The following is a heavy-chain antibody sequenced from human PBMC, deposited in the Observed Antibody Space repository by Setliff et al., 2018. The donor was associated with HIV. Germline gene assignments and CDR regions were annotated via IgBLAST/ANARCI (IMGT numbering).Heavy chain of an antibody. CDR1: GDSIRGYY. D-gene: IGHD5-12*01. CDR3: ARQMPIPGIAITPVDY. Sequence: SETLSLTCTVSGDSIRGYYWSWIRQPPGKGLEWMGYVFYTGFAAYNPSLKSRLIISVDTSKSQFSLTLTSVTAADTAVYYCARQMPIPGIAITPVDYWGQGALVTVSS. V-gene: IGHV4-59*08. J-gene: IGHJ4*02. CDR2: VFYTGFA.